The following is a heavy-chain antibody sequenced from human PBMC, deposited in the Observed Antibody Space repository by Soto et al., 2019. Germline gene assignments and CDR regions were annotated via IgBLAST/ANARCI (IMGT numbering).Heavy chain of an antibody. CDR3: ARDQGVAAAGITWFDP. J-gene: IGHJ5*02. Sequence: SETLSLTCAVSGVSLTSGNWWTWVRQPAGKGLEWIGHIHSSGSTNYNPSLKSRVTMSVDTSKNQFSLRLMSLTAADTAVYYCARDQGVAAAGITWFDPWGQGSLVTVSS. D-gene: IGHD6-13*01. V-gene: IGHV4-4*07. CDR1: GVSLTSGNW. CDR2: IHSSGST.